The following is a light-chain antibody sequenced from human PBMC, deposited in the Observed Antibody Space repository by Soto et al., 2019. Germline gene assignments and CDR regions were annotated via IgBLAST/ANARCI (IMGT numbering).Light chain of an antibody. CDR1: NSNIGNDW. J-gene: IGLJ3*02. V-gene: IGLV1-51*01. Sequence: QSVLTQPPSVSAAPGQRVTISCSGSNSNIGNDWVSWYQHLPGTAPKLLIYDNNKRPSGIPDRFSGSKSGTSATLGITGIQTGDEADYYCATWDHSLSAGVFGGGTKLTVL. CDR3: ATWDHSLSAGV. CDR2: DNN.